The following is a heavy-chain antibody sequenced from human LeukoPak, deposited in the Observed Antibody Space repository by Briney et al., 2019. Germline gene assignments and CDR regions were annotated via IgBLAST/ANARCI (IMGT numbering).Heavy chain of an antibody. J-gene: IGHJ4*02. CDR3: ARDNSNDYGDLGLDY. Sequence: SVKVSCKASGGTFSSYAISWVRQGPGQGIEWLGRIIPILGIANYAQKFQGRVTITADKSTSTAYMELSSLRSEDTAVYYCARDNSNDYGDLGLDYWGQGTLVTVSS. V-gene: IGHV1-69*04. CDR1: GGTFSSYA. D-gene: IGHD4-17*01. CDR2: IIPILGIA.